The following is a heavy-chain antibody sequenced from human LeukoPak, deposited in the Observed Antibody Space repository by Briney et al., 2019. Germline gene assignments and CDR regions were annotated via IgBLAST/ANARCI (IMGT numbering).Heavy chain of an antibody. J-gene: IGHJ4*02. CDR1: RFAFSESW. D-gene: IGHD1-26*01. CDR2: INLDASVT. V-gene: IGHV3-74*01. Sequence: GGPLRLSCTASRFAFSESWMHWVRQAPGKGLVWVSRINLDASVTTYADSVKGRFTISRDNAKNTLYLQMSSLRGDDTAVYYCARADVSGSYFEFDYRGQGTLVTVSS. CDR3: ARADVSGSYFEFDY.